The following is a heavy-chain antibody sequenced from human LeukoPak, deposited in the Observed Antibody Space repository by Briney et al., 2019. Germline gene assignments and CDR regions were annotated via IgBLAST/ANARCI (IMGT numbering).Heavy chain of an antibody. CDR2: IYHSGTT. Sequence: SETLSLTCVVSGYSISSGYYWGWIRQPPGKGLEWIGSIYHSGTTNYNPSLKSRVTISVDTSKNQFSLKLSSVTAADTAVYYCARRGTIFGVARWGQGTLVTVSS. D-gene: IGHD3-3*01. CDR1: GYSISSGYY. J-gene: IGHJ4*02. CDR3: ARRGTIFGVAR. V-gene: IGHV4-38-2*01.